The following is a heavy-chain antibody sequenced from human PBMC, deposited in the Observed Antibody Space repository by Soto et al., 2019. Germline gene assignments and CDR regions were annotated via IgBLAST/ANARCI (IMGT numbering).Heavy chain of an antibody. J-gene: IGHJ4*02. D-gene: IGHD1-26*01. CDR1: GGSINSDY. Sequence: SETLSLTCTVSGGSINSDYWSWIRQPPGKGLEWIGYISYSGSTNYNPSLRGLVTISVDTSKNQFSLKLSSVTAADTAVYYCARVLSGSSLFDFWGQGALVTVSS. V-gene: IGHV4-59*01. CDR2: ISYSGST. CDR3: ARVLSGSSLFDF.